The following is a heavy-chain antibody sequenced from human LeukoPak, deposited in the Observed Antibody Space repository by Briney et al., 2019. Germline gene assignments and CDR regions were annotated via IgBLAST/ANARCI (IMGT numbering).Heavy chain of an antibody. D-gene: IGHD6-13*01. CDR3: ARPWSIAAAGLHPFEYFQH. CDR1: GFTFSSYS. CDR2: ISSSSSSI. Sequence: GGSLRLSCAASGFTFSSYSMNWVRQAPGKGLEWVSYISSSSSSIYYADSVKGRFTISRDNAKNSLYLQMNSLRAEDTAVYYCARPWSIAAAGLHPFEYFQHWGQGTLVTVSS. V-gene: IGHV3-48*04. J-gene: IGHJ1*01.